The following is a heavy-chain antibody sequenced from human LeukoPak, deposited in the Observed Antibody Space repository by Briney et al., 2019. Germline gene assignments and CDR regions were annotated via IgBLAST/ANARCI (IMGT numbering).Heavy chain of an antibody. V-gene: IGHV3-30*03. CDR1: GFTSNTYG. J-gene: IGHJ4*02. D-gene: IGHD1-26*01. CDR2: ISYDGSNK. CDR3: AQNGGSGSYYFDY. Sequence: GGSLRLSCAASGFTSNTYGMHWVRQAPGKGLEWVAVISYDGSNKYYADSVKGRFTISRDNSKNTLYLQMNSLRAEDTAVYYCAQNGGSGSYYFDYWGQGTLVTVSS.